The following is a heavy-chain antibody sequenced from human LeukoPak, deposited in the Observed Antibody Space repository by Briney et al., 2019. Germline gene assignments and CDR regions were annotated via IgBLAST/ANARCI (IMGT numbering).Heavy chain of an antibody. CDR2: INHSGST. D-gene: IGHD3-10*01. CDR1: GGPFSGYY. V-gene: IGHV4-34*01. J-gene: IGHJ5*02. Sequence: SETLSLTCAVYGGPFSGYYWSWIRQPPGKGLEWIGEINHSGSTNYNPSLKSRVTISVDTSKNQFSLKLSSVTAADTAVYYCARGPLWFGELFHTWFDPWGQGTLVTVSS. CDR3: ARGPLWFGELFHTWFDP.